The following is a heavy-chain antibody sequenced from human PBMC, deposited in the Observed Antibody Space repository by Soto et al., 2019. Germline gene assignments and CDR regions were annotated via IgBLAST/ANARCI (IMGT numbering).Heavy chain of an antibody. D-gene: IGHD1-7*01. Sequence: GGSLRLSCTASGFTFGDYAMSWVRQAPGKGLEWVGFIRSKADGGTTEYAASVKGRFTISRDDSKSIAYLQMNSLKTEDTAVYYCTTGFDITGTLDYWGQGTLVTVSS. CDR3: TTGFDITGTLDY. J-gene: IGHJ4*02. CDR2: IRSKADGGTT. CDR1: GFTFGDYA. V-gene: IGHV3-49*04.